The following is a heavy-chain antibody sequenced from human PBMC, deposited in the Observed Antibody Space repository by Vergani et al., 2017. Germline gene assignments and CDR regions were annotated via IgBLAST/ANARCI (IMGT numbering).Heavy chain of an antibody. CDR1: GFKFSDHY. J-gene: IGHJ6*04. Sequence: LEESGGGSVKPGGSLRLSCAASGFKFSDHYMSWIRQAPGKGLEWVSHISPGASPVSYTYSVTGRFTVSRDNDNNSLTLEMTTLRCEDPAVYYCAKNPGITTTGDYYAMDVWGKGTTVTVSS. D-gene: IGHD1-14*01. V-gene: IGHV3-11*04. CDR3: AKNPGITTTGDYYAMDV. CDR2: ISPGASPV.